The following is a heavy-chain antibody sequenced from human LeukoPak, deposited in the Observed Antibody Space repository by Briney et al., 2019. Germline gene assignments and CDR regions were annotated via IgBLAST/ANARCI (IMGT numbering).Heavy chain of an antibody. D-gene: IGHD3-10*01. Sequence: SETLSLTCSVSGGSISSSIYYWGWIRQPPGKGLEWIGSIYYSGNTYYNPSLKSRVTISVDTSKNQFSLKLRSVTAADTAVYYCARRLGGSGSYYYWGQGTLVTVSS. CDR3: ARRLGGSGSYYY. CDR1: GGSISSSIYY. CDR2: IYYSGNT. J-gene: IGHJ4*02. V-gene: IGHV4-39*01.